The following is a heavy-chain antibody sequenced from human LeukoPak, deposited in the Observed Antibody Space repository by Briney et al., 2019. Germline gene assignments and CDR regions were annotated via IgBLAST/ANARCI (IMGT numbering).Heavy chain of an antibody. Sequence: SETLSLTCAVYGGSFSGYYWSWIRQPPGKGLEWIGEINHSGSTNYNPSLKSRVTISVDTSKNQFSLKLSSVTAADTAVYYCARDRQPRHARFDYWGQGTLVNVSS. V-gene: IGHV4-34*01. CDR1: GGSFSGYY. J-gene: IGHJ4*02. D-gene: IGHD2-2*01. CDR2: INHSGST. CDR3: ARDRQPRHARFDY.